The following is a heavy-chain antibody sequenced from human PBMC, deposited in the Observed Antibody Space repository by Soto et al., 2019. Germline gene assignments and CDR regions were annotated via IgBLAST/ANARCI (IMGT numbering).Heavy chain of an antibody. D-gene: IGHD3-10*01. J-gene: IGHJ3*02. CDR1: GYTFTGYY. Sequence: ASVKVSCKXSGYTFTGYYMHWVRQAPGQGLEWMGWINPNSGGTNYAQKFQGWVTMTRDTSISTAYMELSRLRSDDTAVYYCARAIPRRLSYYYGSGDAFDIWGQGTMVTVSS. CDR2: INPNSGGT. CDR3: ARAIPRRLSYYYGSGDAFDI. V-gene: IGHV1-2*04.